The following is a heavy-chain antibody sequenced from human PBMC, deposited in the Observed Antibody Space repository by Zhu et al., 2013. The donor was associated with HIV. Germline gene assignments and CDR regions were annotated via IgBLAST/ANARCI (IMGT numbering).Heavy chain of an antibody. V-gene: IGHV1-8*01. D-gene: IGHD2-2*01. CDR2: MNPNSGNT. CDR1: GDTFINFY. CDR3: ARENIVVVPAADYYGMDV. Sequence: QVQLVQSGAAVKKPGASVKISCRASGDTFINFYIHWVRQAPGQGLEWMGWMNPNSGNTGYAQKFQGRVTMTRNTSISTAYMELSSLRSEDTAVYYCARENIVVVPAADYYGMDVWGQGTTVTVSS. J-gene: IGHJ6*02.